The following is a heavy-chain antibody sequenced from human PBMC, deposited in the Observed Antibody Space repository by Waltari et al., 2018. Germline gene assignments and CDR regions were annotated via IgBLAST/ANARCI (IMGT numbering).Heavy chain of an antibody. V-gene: IGHV1-69*01. D-gene: IGHD5-12*01. CDR3: ARVVTTYSYYYYYGMDV. J-gene: IGHJ6*02. CDR1: GGPFSSYA. CDR2: IIPIFGTA. Sequence: QVQLVQSGAEVKKPGSSVKVSCKASGGPFSSYAISWVRQAPGQGLEWMGGIIPIFGTANYAQKFQGRVTITADESTSTAYMELSSLRSEDTAVYYCARVVTTYSYYYYYGMDVWGQGTTVTVSS.